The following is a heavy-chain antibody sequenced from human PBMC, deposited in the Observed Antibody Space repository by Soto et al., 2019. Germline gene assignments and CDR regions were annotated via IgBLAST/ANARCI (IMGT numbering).Heavy chain of an antibody. CDR1: GFNFSSYN. D-gene: IGHD2-15*01. J-gene: IGHJ6*02. CDR3: AKDRGRGSPVSGGMDV. Sequence: GGSLRLSCAASGFNFSSYNINWVRQAPGKGLEWVSSISSASNHIFYADSVKGRFTISRDNAKSSLNLQMNSLRAEDTAVYYCAKDRGRGSPVSGGMDVWGQGTTVTVSS. CDR2: ISSASNHI. V-gene: IGHV3-21*01.